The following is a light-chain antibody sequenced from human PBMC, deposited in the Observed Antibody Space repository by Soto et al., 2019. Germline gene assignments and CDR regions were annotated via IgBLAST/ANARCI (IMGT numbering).Light chain of an antibody. CDR2: EVS. Sequence: QSALTQPPSASGSPGQSVTISCTGTSSDVGDYNYVSWYQQHPGKAPKLMIYEVSKRPSGVPDRFSGSKXXNTASLTVSGLQAEDEADYYCTSYAGSNNFVFGTGTKLTVL. V-gene: IGLV2-8*01. J-gene: IGLJ1*01. CDR3: TSYAGSNNFV. CDR1: SSDVGDYNY.